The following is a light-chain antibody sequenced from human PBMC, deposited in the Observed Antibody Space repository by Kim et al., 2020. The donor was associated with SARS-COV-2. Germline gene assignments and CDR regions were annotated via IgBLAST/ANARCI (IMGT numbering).Light chain of an antibody. CDR1: SSNIGSNT. J-gene: IGLJ2*01. V-gene: IGLV1-44*01. Sequence: GQRVTISCSGSSSNIGSNTVNWYQQLPGPAPKLLIYSKDQRPSGVPDRISGSKSGTSASLAISGLQSEDEADYYCAAWDGSLNGVVFGGGTQLTVL. CDR3: AAWDGSLNGVV. CDR2: SKD.